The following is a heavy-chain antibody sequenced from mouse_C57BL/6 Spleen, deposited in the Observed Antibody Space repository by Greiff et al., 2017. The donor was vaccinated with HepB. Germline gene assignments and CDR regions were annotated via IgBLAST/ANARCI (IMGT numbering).Heavy chain of an antibody. V-gene: IGHV1-5*01. CDR2: IYPGNSDT. Sequence: VQLKQSGTVLARPGASVKMFCKTSGYTFTSYWMHWVKQRPGQGLEWIGAIYPGNSDTSYNQKFKGKAKLTAVTSASTAYMELSSLTNEDSAVYYCTRSYGYDEDAMDYWGQGTSVTVSS. D-gene: IGHD2-2*01. CDR3: TRSYGYDEDAMDY. CDR1: GYTFTSYW. J-gene: IGHJ4*01.